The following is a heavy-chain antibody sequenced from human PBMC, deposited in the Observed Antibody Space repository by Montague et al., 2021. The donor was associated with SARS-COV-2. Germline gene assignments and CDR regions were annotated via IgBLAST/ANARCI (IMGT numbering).Heavy chain of an antibody. D-gene: IGHD5-24*01. CDR1: VFTFDDYS. V-gene: IGHV3-9*01. CDR2: ISWNSGSI. J-gene: IGHJ4*02. CDR3: AKLPSRDGYHLRDY. Sequence: SLRLSCAASVFTFDDYSMHWVRQAPGKGLEWVSGISWNSGSIGYADSVKGRFTISRDNAKNSLYLQMNSLRAEDTALYYCAKLPSRDGYHLRDYWGQGTLVTVSS.